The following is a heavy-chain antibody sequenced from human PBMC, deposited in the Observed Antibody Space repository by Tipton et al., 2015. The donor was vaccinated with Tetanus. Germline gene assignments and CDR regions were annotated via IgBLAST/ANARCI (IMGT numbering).Heavy chain of an antibody. D-gene: IGHD2-15*01. CDR1: GFTFGSSA. J-gene: IGHJ6*02. CDR3: ARDNIVVVVAAPPTPYYYYGMDV. V-gene: IGHV3-23*01. Sequence: SLRLSCAGSGFTFGSSAMTWVRQAPGKGLEWVSTISGNGDDPFYADSVKGRFTISRDNSKNTVSLQMNSLSAEDTAMYYCARDNIVVVVAAPPTPYYYYGMDVWGQGTTVTVSS. CDR2: ISGNGDDP.